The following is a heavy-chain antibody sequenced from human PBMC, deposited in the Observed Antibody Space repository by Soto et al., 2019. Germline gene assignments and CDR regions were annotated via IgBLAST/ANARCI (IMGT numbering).Heavy chain of an antibody. J-gene: IGHJ3*02. Sequence: ASVKVSCKASGYTFTSYYMHWVRQAPGQGLEWMGIINPSGGSTSYAQKFQGRVTMTRDTSTSTVYMELSSLRSEDTAVYYCARDRRATYYDFWSGYFLGAFDIWGQGTMVTVSS. CDR2: INPSGGST. D-gene: IGHD3-3*01. V-gene: IGHV1-46*03. CDR3: ARDRRATYYDFWSGYFLGAFDI. CDR1: GYTFTSYY.